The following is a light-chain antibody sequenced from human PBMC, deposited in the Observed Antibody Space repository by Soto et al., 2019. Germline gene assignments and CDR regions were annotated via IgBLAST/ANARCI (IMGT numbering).Light chain of an antibody. CDR3: QRYGSSPYT. CDR1: QSVSSSY. J-gene: IGKJ2*01. V-gene: IGKV3-20*01. CDR2: GAS. Sequence: EIVWTQSPGTLSLSPGERATLSCRASQSVSSSYLAWYQHKPGQAPRLLIYGASSRATGIPDRFSASGSGSDFILTISRVEPDDYAVYYCQRYGSSPYTVGQGTKLEIK.